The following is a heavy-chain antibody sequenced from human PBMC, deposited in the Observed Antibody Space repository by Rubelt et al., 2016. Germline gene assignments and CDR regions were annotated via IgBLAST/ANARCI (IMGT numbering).Heavy chain of an antibody. CDR1: GFTFSNYA. CDR3: ARISSGWAEDY. Sequence: GGGLVKPGGSLRLSCSASGFTFSNYAMHWVRQAPGKGLVWVSRINEVGSNTNYADSVEGRFTISRDNAKNSLYLEMNSLRAEDTAMYYCARISSGWAEDYWGQGTLVTVSS. CDR2: INEVGSNT. V-gene: IGHV3-74*02. D-gene: IGHD6-19*01. J-gene: IGHJ4*02.